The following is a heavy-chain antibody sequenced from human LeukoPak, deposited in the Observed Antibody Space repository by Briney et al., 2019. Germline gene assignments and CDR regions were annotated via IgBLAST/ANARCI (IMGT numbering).Heavy chain of an antibody. J-gene: IGHJ3*02. CDR3: ARQGSLLTGAFDI. V-gene: IGHV4-38-2*01. Sequence: PSETLSLTCAVSGYSISSGYYWGWSRQPPGKGLEWIGSIYHSGSTYYNPSLKSRVTISVDTSKNQFSLKLSSVTAADTAVYYCARQGSLLTGAFDIWGQGTMVTVSS. CDR1: GYSISSGYY. CDR2: IYHSGST. D-gene: IGHD4/OR15-4a*01.